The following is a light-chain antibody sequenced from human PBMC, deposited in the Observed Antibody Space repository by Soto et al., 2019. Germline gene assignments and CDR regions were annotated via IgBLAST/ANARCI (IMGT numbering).Light chain of an antibody. Sequence: EIVLTQSPATLSLSPGERATLSCRASQSVSSSYLAWYQQKPGQTPRLLIYSASTRATGIPARFSGSGSGTEFTLTISSLQSEDFAVYYCQQYNNWPWTFGQGTKVDIK. CDR3: QQYNNWPWT. V-gene: IGKV3-15*01. CDR1: QSVSSSY. J-gene: IGKJ1*01. CDR2: SAS.